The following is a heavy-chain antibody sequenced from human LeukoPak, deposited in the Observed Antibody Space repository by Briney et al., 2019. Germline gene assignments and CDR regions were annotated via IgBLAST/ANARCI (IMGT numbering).Heavy chain of an antibody. J-gene: IGHJ4*02. V-gene: IGHV4-34*01. CDR1: GGSFSGYY. CDR2: INHSGST. CDR3: ARGATKPNWNDSPFDY. Sequence: SETLSLTCAVYGGSFSGYYWSWIRQPPGKGLEWIGEINHSGSTNYNPSLKSRVTISVDTSKNQFSLKLSSVTAADTAVYYCARGATKPNWNDSPFDYWGQGTLVTVSS. D-gene: IGHD1-1*01.